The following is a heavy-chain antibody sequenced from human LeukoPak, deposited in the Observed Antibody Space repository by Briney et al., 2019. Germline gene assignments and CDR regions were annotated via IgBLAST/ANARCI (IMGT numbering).Heavy chain of an antibody. D-gene: IGHD3-22*01. Sequence: GRSLRLSCAASGFTFSCYAMHWVRQAPGKGLEWVAVISYDGSNKYYADSVKGRFTISRDNSKNTLYLQMNSLRAEDTAVYYCARGDYDSGGRYFDLWGRGTLVTVSS. CDR2: ISYDGSNK. V-gene: IGHV3-30-3*01. J-gene: IGHJ2*01. CDR3: ARGDYDSGGRYFDL. CDR1: GFTFSCYA.